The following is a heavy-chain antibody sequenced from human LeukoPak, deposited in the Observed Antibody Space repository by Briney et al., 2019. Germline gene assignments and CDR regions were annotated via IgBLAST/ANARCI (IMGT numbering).Heavy chain of an antibody. Sequence: SETLSLTCTVSVGSISSYYWSWIRHPPGKGLECIGYIYYSGNTNYNPSLKSRVTISVDTPKNQFSLKLSSVTAADTAVYYCARELPGTAMVIYYYYYMDVWGKGTTVTISS. D-gene: IGHD5-18*01. J-gene: IGHJ6*03. CDR2: IYYSGNT. CDR1: VGSISSYY. CDR3: ARELPGTAMVIYYYYYMDV. V-gene: IGHV4-59*01.